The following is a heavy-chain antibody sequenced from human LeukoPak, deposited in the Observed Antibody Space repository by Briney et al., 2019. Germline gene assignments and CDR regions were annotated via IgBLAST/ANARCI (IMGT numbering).Heavy chain of an antibody. CDR2: INHSGST. CDR3: VSSKYGSGSYYYYMDV. D-gene: IGHD3-10*01. Sequence: SETLSLTCAVYGGSFSGYYWSWIRQPAGKGLEWIGGINHSGSTNYNPSLMSRVTISVDTCKNQFSLKLTSVTAADKGVYYCVSSKYGSGSYYYYMDVWGKGTTVTVSS. CDR1: GGSFSGYY. V-gene: IGHV4-34*01. J-gene: IGHJ6*03.